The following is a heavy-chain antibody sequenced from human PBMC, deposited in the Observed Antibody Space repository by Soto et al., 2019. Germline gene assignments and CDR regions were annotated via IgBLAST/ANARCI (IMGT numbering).Heavy chain of an antibody. D-gene: IGHD3-3*01. CDR3: ARDKERGFWSGYYPHYYYYGMDV. Sequence: GGSLRLSCAASGFTVSSNYLSWVRQAPGKGLECVSVLYSDGSTYYADSVKGRFTISRDNSKNTLYLQMNSLRVEDTAVYYCARDKERGFWSGYYPHYYYYGMDVWGQGTTVTVSS. J-gene: IGHJ6*02. CDR1: GFTVSSNY. CDR2: LYSDGST. V-gene: IGHV3-66*01.